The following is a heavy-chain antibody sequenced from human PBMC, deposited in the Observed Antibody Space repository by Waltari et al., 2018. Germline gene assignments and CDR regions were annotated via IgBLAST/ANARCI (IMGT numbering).Heavy chain of an antibody. V-gene: IGHV3-23*01. D-gene: IGHD3-10*01. Sequence: EGQLLVSGGGLVQPGGSLRLSCALSGFTFSGYSITWVRQAPGKGLGWVSTIRGSGGDTYYADSVKGRFTISRDNSRNTLYLQMSTLRAGDTAVYYCAKSLGDTYGRYPMDYWGQGTLVTVSS. CDR2: IRGSGGDT. J-gene: IGHJ4*02. CDR1: GFTFSGYS. CDR3: AKSLGDTYGRYPMDY.